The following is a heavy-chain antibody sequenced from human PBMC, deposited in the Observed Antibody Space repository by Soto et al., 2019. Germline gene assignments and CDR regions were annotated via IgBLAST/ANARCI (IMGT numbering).Heavy chain of an antibody. CDR1: GYTFTSYG. V-gene: IGHV1-18*01. J-gene: IGHJ6*02. CDR3: EIDRGAYGMDV. CDR2: ISAYNGNT. Sequence: QVQLVQSGAEVKKPGASVKVSCKASGYTFTSYGISWVRQAPGQGLEWMGWISAYNGNTNYAQKLQGRVTMTTDTSTSTAYMALMSLRSDDTVVYYGEIDRGAYGMDVWGQGTTVTVSS.